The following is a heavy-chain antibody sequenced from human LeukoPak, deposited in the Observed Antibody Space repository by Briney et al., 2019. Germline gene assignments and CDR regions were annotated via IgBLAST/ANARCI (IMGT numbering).Heavy chain of an antibody. D-gene: IGHD2-15*01. J-gene: IGHJ5*02. V-gene: IGHV6-1*01. CDR2: TYYRSKWYN. CDR1: GDSVSSNSAA. Sequence: SQTLSLTCAISGDSVSSNSAAWNWIRQSPSRGLEWLGRTYYRSKWYNDYEVSVKSRIPINPDTSKNQFCLKLSSVPAADTAVYYCASFTRYCSGGSCYSDWFDPWGQGTLVTVSS. CDR3: ASFTRYCSGGSCYSDWFDP.